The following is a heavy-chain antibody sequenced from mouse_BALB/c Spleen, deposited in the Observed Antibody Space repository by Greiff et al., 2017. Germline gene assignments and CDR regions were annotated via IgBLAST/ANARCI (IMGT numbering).Heavy chain of an antibody. CDR1: GFTFSSYA. J-gene: IGHJ2*01. D-gene: IGHD1-2*01. Sequence: EVQLVESGGGLVKPGGSLKLSCAASGFTFSSYAMSWVRQTPEKRLEWVASISSGGSTYYPDSVKGRFTISRDNARNILYLQMSSLRSEDTAMYYCARPLRLRFDYWGQGTTRTVSS. CDR2: ISSGGST. CDR3: ARPLRLRFDY. V-gene: IGHV5-6-5*01.